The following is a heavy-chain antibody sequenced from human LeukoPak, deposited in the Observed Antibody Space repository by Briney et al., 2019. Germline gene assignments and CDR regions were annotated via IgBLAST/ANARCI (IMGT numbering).Heavy chain of an antibody. CDR3: ARESLYYYDSSGYWKGLDP. J-gene: IGHJ5*02. CDR2: IYYSGST. Sequence: SQTLSLTCTVSGGSISSSDYYWSWIRQPPGKGLEWIGYIYYSGSTYYNPSLKSRVTISVDTSKNQFSLKLSSVTAADTAVYYCARESLYYYDSSGYWKGLDPWGQGTLVTVSS. CDR1: GGSISSSDYY. V-gene: IGHV4-30-4*01. D-gene: IGHD3-22*01.